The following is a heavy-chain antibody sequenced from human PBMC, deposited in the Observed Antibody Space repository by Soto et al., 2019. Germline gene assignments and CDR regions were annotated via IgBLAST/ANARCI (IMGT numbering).Heavy chain of an antibody. Sequence: QITLKESGPTLVKPTQTLTLTCTFSGFSLSTSGVGVGWIRQPPGKALEWLALLYWDDDTRFSPSLKSRLTITKDTSKHPVVLKMTNMDPVDTGTYYCAHSLINWGDAFDIWGQGAMVTVSS. D-gene: IGHD7-27*01. V-gene: IGHV2-5*02. CDR2: LYWDDDT. CDR1: GFSLSTSGVG. J-gene: IGHJ3*02. CDR3: AHSLINWGDAFDI.